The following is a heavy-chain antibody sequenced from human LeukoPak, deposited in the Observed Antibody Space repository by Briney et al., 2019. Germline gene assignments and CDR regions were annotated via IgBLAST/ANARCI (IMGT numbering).Heavy chain of an antibody. V-gene: IGHV3-7*01. D-gene: IGHD6-13*01. CDR1: GFTFSNYW. J-gene: IGHJ4*02. Sequence: PGRSLRLSCAASGFTFSNYWMSWVRQAPGKGLEWVANIKQDGSEKYYVDSVKGRFTISRDNAKNSLYLQMNFLRDEDTAVYYCAFAPAAEDAAGYFDYWGQGTLVTVSS. CDR2: IKQDGSEK. CDR3: AFAPAAEDAAGYFDY.